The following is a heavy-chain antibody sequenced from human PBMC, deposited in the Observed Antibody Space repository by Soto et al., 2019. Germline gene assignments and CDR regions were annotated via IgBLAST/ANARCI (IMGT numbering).Heavy chain of an antibody. CDR2: IYYRGGT. CDR1: GGSVSGYY. J-gene: IGHJ6*02. D-gene: IGHD6-13*01. V-gene: IGHV4-59*02. CDR3: ARQQLLPYYYALDV. Sequence: QVQLQESGPGLVKPSDTLTLTCNVSGGSVSGYYWSWIRQPPGKGLEYIGYIYYRGGTNYNPNLNSRVTISIDTSKNQFSLKLQSVTAADTAVYYCARQQLLPYYYALDVWGQGSAVAVSS.